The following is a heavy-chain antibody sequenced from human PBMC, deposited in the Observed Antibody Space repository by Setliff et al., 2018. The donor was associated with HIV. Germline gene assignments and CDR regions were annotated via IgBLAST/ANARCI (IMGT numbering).Heavy chain of an antibody. D-gene: IGHD6-6*01. J-gene: IGHJ4*02. CDR2: INTNTGNP. CDR3: TYSSSSGNDVSPLYYSDL. CDR1: GYTFTSYA. Sequence: AASVKVSCKASGYTFTSYAMNWVRQAPGQGLEWMGWINTNTGNPTYAQGFTGRFVFSLDTSVSTAYLQISGLKAEDTAVYYCTYSSSSGNDVSPLYYSDLWGQGTLVTVSS. V-gene: IGHV7-4-1*02.